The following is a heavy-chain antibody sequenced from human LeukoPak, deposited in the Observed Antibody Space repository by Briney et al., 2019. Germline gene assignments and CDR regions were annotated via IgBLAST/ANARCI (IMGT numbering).Heavy chain of an antibody. J-gene: IGHJ6*02. Sequence: SVKGRITISRDNSKNTLYLQMNSLRAEHTAVYYCARDQALARFYYYYGMDVWGLGTTVIVSS. V-gene: IGHV3-23*01. CDR3: ARDQALARFYYYYGMDV.